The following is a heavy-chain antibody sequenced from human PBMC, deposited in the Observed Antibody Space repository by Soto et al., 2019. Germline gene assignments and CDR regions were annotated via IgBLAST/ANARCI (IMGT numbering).Heavy chain of an antibody. D-gene: IGHD3-3*01. CDR1: GYTFTGYY. J-gene: IGHJ6*02. V-gene: IGHV1-2*04. CDR3: AGNFGVVTDYYGMDV. CDR2: INPNSGGT. Sequence: ASVKVSCKASGYTFTGYYMHWVRQAPGQGLEWMGWINPNSGGTNYAQKFQGWVTMTRDTSIGTAYMELSRLRSDDTAVYYCAGNFGVVTDYYGMDVWGQGTTVTVSS.